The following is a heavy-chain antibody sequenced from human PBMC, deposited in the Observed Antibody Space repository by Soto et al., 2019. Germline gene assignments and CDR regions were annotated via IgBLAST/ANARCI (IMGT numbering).Heavy chain of an antibody. CDR3: AHKGGRGAGMDV. V-gene: IGHV2-5*02. J-gene: IGHJ6*02. D-gene: IGHD2-15*01. Sequence: QITLKESGPTLVNPTQTLTLTCIFSGFSLSTSEVGVAWIRQSPGQALEWLALMYWDGDKRSSPFLKSRLTITKDTSKRQVVLTMTNMDPVDTGTYYCAHKGGRGAGMDVWGQGTTVTVSS. CDR2: MYWDGDK. CDR1: GFSLSTSEVG.